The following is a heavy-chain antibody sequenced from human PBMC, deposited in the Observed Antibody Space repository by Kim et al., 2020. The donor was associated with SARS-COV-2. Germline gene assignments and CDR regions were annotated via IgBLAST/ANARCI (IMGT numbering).Heavy chain of an antibody. J-gene: IGHJ5*02. Sequence: SETLSLTCTVSGDSISSNTYYWGWIRQPPGKWLEWIGNIYYSGSTYYNPSLKSRVTISVDTSKNQFSLKLSSVTAADTAMYYCARVRDSSGWSYNCFDP. CDR2: IYYSGST. V-gene: IGHV4-39*07. D-gene: IGHD6-19*01. CDR3: ARVRDSSGWSYNCFDP. CDR1: GDSISSNTYY.